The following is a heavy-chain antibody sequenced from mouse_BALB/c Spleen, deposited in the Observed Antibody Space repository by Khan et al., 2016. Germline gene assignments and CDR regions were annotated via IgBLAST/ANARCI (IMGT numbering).Heavy chain of an antibody. V-gene: IGHV5-6-3*01. CDR2: INSNGGST. D-gene: IGHD1-2*01. Sequence: EVELVESGGGLVQPGGSLKLSCAASGFTFSSYGMSWVRQTPDKRLELVATINSNGGSTYYPDSVKGRFTISRDNAKNTLYLQMSSLKSEDTAMYYCARGGYGYHYFDYWGQGTTLTVS. CDR1: GFTFSSYG. CDR3: ARGGYGYHYFDY. J-gene: IGHJ2*01.